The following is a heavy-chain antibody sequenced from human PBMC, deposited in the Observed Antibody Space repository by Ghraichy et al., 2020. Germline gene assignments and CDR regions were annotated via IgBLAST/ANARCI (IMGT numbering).Heavy chain of an antibody. D-gene: IGHD2-21*01. CDR2: ISWNSGSI. V-gene: IGHV3-9*01. J-gene: IGHJ4*02. Sequence: GGSLRLSCAASGFTFDDYAMHWVRQAPGKGLEWVSGISWNSGSIGYADSVKGRFTISRDNAKNSLYLQMNSLRAEDTALYYCAKDKGYCGGDCYSLLFGGYVDYWGQGTLVTVSS. CDR1: GFTFDDYA. CDR3: AKDKGYCGGDCYSLLFGGYVDY.